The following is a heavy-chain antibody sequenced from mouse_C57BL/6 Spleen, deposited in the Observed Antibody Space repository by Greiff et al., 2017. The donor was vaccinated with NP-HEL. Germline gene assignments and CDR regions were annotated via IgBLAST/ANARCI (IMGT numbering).Heavy chain of an antibody. D-gene: IGHD1-1*01. CDR2: INPNNGGT. CDR1: GYTFTDYY. Sequence: VQLQQSGPELVKPGASVKISCKASGYTFTDYYMNWVKQSHGKSLEWIGDINPNNGGTSYNQKFKGKATLTVDKSSSTAYMELRSLTSEDSAVYYCARPLYYYGSSLYYFDYWGQGTTLTVSS. CDR3: ARPLYYYGSSLYYFDY. J-gene: IGHJ2*01. V-gene: IGHV1-26*01.